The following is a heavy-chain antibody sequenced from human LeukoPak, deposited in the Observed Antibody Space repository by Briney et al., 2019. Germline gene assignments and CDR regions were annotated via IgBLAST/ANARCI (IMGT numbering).Heavy chain of an antibody. V-gene: IGHV4-61*02. J-gene: IGHJ5*02. CDR1: GGSISSGNYY. D-gene: IGHD5-12*01. CDR3: AREARSGYEGFWSDP. Sequence: PSETLSLTCTVSGGSISSGNYYWSWIRQPAGKGLERIGRIYSTGTTYYKPSLKSRVTMSVDTSHNQFFLKLNSVTAADTAVYYCAREARSGYEGFWSDPWGQGTVVTVSS. CDR2: IYSTGTT.